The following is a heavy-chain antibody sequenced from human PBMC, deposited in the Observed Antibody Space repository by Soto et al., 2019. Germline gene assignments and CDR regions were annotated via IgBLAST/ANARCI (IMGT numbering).Heavy chain of an antibody. V-gene: IGHV4-59*01. CDR2: IYYSGST. CDR1: GGSISSYY. Sequence: NPSETLSLTCTVSGGSISSYYWSWIRQPPGKGLEWIGYIYYSGSTNYNPSLKSRVTISVDTSKNQFSLKLSSVTAADTAVYYCARAIASLYDSSGYYLDWGQGTLVTVSS. CDR3: ARAIASLYDSSGYYLD. J-gene: IGHJ4*02. D-gene: IGHD3-22*01.